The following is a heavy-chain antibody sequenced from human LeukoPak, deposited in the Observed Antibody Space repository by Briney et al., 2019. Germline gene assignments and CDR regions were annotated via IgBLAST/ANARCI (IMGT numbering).Heavy chain of an antibody. CDR1: GASVGSGGYY. CDR3: ASRRQLAQYYYYGMAV. D-gene: IGHD6-13*01. CDR2: IYYISNT. Sequence: SETLSLTCTVSGASVGSGGYYWSWIRQPPGGGLEWIGYIYYISNTNYNPSLKSRVTMSVDPSKNQFSLKLTSVTAADTAVYYCASRRQLAQYYYYGMAVWGQGTTVTVSS. V-gene: IGHV4-61*08. J-gene: IGHJ6*02.